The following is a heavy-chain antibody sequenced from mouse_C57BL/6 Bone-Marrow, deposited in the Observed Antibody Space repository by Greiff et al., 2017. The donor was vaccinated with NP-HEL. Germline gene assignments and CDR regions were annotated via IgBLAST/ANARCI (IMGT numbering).Heavy chain of an antibody. J-gene: IGHJ4*01. Sequence: EVQLQQSVAELVRPGASVKLSCTASGFNFKNTYMHWVKQRPEQGLEWIGRIDPANGNTKYAPKFQGKATLTADTSSNTAYLQLSSLTSEDTADYYGARGYYGSRPHYYDMDYWGQGTSLTVSS. D-gene: IGHD1-1*01. CDR2: IDPANGNT. CDR3: ARGYYGSRPHYYDMDY. CDR1: GFNFKNTY. V-gene: IGHV14-3*01.